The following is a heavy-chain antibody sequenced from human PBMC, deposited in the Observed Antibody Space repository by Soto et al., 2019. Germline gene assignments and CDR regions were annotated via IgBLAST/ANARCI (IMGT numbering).Heavy chain of an antibody. D-gene: IGHD6-13*01. CDR3: ARGRSSSWSASGAFDI. CDR1: GGSFSGYY. CDR2: INHSGST. J-gene: IGHJ3*02. Sequence: QVQLQQWGAGLLKPSETLSLTCAVYGGSFSGYYWSWIRQPPGKGLEWIGEINHSGSTNYNPSLKSRVTISVDTSKNQFSLKPSSVTAADTAVYYCARGRSSSWSASGAFDIWGQGTMVTVSS. V-gene: IGHV4-34*01.